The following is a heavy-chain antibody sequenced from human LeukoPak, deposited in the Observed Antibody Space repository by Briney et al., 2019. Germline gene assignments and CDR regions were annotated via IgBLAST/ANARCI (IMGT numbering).Heavy chain of an antibody. CDR1: GFTFSSYS. V-gene: IGHV3-21*01. CDR2: ISSSSSYI. J-gene: IGHJ3*02. D-gene: IGHD1-14*01. CDR3: ATRRTLIPDDAFDI. Sequence: PGGSLRLSCAASGFTFSSYSMNWVRQAPGKGLEWVSSISSSSSYIYYADSVKGRFTISRDNAKNSLYLQMNSLRAEDTAVYYCATRRTLIPDDAFDIWGQGTMVTVSS.